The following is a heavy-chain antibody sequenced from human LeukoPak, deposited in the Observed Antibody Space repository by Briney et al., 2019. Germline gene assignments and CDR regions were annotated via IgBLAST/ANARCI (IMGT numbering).Heavy chain of an antibody. Sequence: ASVKVSCKASGYTFTSYYMHWVRQAPGQGLEWMGIIYPSGGSTSYSQKFQGKVTMTRDTSTSTVYMELSSLRSEDTAVYYCARDGGRDVWRPSYYYMDVWGKGTTVTVSS. D-gene: IGHD3-16*01. V-gene: IGHV1-46*01. CDR1: GYTFTSYY. CDR3: ARDGGRDVWRPSYYYMDV. J-gene: IGHJ6*03. CDR2: IYPSGGST.